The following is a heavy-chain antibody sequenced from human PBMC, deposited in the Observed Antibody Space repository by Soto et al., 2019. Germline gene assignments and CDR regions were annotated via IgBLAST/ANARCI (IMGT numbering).Heavy chain of an antibody. CDR2: ISGSGGST. CDR3: AKHYDILTGYPFLY. CDR1: GFTFSSYA. J-gene: IGHJ4*02. V-gene: IGHV3-23*01. D-gene: IGHD3-9*01. Sequence: GGSLSLSCAASGFTFSSYAMSWVRQAPGKGLEWVSAISGSGGSTYYADSVKGRFTISRDNSKNTLYLQMNSLRAEDTAVYYCAKHYDILTGYPFLYWGQGTLVTVSS.